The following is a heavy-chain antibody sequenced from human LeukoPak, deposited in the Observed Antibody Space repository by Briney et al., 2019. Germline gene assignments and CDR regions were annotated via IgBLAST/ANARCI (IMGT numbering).Heavy chain of an antibody. CDR3: STDPRLLIY. D-gene: IGHD2-8*01. CDR1: GFTSISYR. CDR2: ITGSSSYI. J-gene: IGHJ4*01. V-gene: IGHV3-21*04. Sequence: GGSLRLSCAASGFTSISYRMNGVRQPQGRGWEWVSSITGSSSYIYYADSVRGRFSISRDNAKNSLYLQMNSLRPDDTALYYCSTDPRLLIYWGHGTLVTVSS.